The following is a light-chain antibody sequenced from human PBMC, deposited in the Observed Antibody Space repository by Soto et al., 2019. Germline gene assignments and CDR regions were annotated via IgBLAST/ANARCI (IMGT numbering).Light chain of an antibody. Sequence: QSALTQPSSASATPGQRITISCFGSSSNIGSNTVNWYQQVPETAPKLLIYSNDQRPSGVPDRFSGSKSGTSASLAISGLQSEDETDYYCAAWDDSVNGWVFGGGTQLTVL. CDR3: AAWDDSVNGWV. CDR2: SND. V-gene: IGLV1-44*01. J-gene: IGLJ3*02. CDR1: SSNIGSNT.